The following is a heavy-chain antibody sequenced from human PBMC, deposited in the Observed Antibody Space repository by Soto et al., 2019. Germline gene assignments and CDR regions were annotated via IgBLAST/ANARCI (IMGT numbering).Heavy chain of an antibody. Sequence: GESLKISCKGSGYSFTSYWIGWVRQMPGKGLEWMGIIYPGDSDTRYSPSFQGQVTISADKSISTAYLQWSSLKASHTAMYYCARHPPILEWSSYYYYGMDVWGQGTTVTVSS. D-gene: IGHD3-3*01. J-gene: IGHJ6*02. CDR3: ARHPPILEWSSYYYYGMDV. V-gene: IGHV5-51*01. CDR2: IYPGDSDT. CDR1: GYSFTSYW.